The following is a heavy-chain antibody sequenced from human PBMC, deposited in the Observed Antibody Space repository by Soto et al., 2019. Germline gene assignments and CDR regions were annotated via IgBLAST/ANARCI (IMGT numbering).Heavy chain of an antibody. CDR2: ISSSSSTI. Sequence: VGLLRVSCAASRDSVRISSMNWVRQAPGKGLEWVSYISSSSSTIYYADSVKGRFTISRDNAKNSLYLQMNSLRDEDTAVYYCARGVRNNAFDIWGQRTMVTVSS. CDR3: ARGVRNNAFDI. CDR1: RDSVRISS. J-gene: IGHJ3*02. V-gene: IGHV3-48*02.